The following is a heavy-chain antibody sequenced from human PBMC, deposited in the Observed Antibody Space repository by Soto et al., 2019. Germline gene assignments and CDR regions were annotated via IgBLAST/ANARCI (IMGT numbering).Heavy chain of an antibody. J-gene: IGHJ5*02. CDR1: GGSISSYY. V-gene: IGHV4-4*07. D-gene: IGHD4-4*01. CDR2: IYTSGST. Sequence: SETLSLTCTVSGGSISSYYWSWIRQPAGKGLEWIGRIYTSGSTNYNPSLKSRVTISVDTSKNQFSLPLSSVTAADTAGHYCARDLTGNSVWFDPWGQGTMVTVSS. CDR3: ARDLTGNSVWFDP.